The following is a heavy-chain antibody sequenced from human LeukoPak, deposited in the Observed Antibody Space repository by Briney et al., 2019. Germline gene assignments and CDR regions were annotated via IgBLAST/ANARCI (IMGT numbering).Heavy chain of an antibody. CDR2: ISNSGDST. CDR3: AKSYKVIVEGYKSGYYFDY. V-gene: IGHV3-23*01. J-gene: IGHJ4*02. D-gene: IGHD3-22*01. CDR1: GFIFSRYA. Sequence: PGGSLRLSCAPSGFIFSRYAMNWVRQAPGKGLEWVSIISNSGDSTIYADSVKGRFTISRDNSKNTLYLRINSLRADDTAVYYCAKSYKVIVEGYKSGYYFDYWGQGTLVTVSS.